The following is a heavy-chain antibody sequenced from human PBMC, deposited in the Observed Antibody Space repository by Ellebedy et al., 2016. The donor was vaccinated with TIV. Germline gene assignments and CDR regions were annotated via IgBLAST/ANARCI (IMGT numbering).Heavy chain of an antibody. CDR3: ARKKTTVIMLDY. D-gene: IGHD4-23*01. J-gene: IGHJ4*02. Sequence: PGGSLRLSCTASGLTFGDYGMVWFRQAPGKGLEWLGFIRSKTYGGTADYAASVKGRFTMSRDDSKGIAYLQMDSLKTEDTAVYYCARKKTTVIMLDYWGQGTLVTVSS. V-gene: IGHV3-49*03. CDR2: IRSKTYGGTA. CDR1: GLTFGDYG.